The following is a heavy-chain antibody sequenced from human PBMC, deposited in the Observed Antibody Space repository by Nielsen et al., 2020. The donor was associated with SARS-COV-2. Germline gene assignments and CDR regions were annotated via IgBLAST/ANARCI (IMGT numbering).Heavy chain of an antibody. CDR2: FSTTGGTT. J-gene: IGHJ4*02. Sequence: GESLKISCAASGFTFSSYAMSWVRQAPGKGLEWVSGFSTTGGTTYYADSVKGRFTISRDNSRNTMYLQMGGLRAEDTAVYYCAREAVSGDWPSFDFWGQGTQVTVSS. D-gene: IGHD2-21*02. V-gene: IGHV3-23*01. CDR1: GFTFSSYA. CDR3: AREAVSGDWPSFDF.